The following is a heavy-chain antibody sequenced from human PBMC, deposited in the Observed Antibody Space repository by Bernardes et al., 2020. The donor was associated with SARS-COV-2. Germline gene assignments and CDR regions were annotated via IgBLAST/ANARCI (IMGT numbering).Heavy chain of an antibody. CDR3: AREAYQLLLGYYYYGMDV. CDR1: GFTFSSYG. CDR2: IWYDGSNK. J-gene: IGHJ6*02. Sequence: SLRLSCAASGFTFSSYGMHWVRQAPGKGLEWVAVIWYDGSNKYYADSVKGRFTISRDNSKNTLYLQMNSLRAEDTAVYYCAREAYQLLLGYYYYGMDVWGQGTTVTVSS. D-gene: IGHD2-2*01. V-gene: IGHV3-33*01.